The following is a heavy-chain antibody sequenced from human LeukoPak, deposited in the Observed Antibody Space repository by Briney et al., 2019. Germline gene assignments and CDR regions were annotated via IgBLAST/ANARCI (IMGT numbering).Heavy chain of an antibody. J-gene: IGHJ5*02. V-gene: IGHV1-8*01. Sequence: GASVKVSCKASGYTFTTHDLTWVRQATGQGLEWMGWMNPNTGNTGYGERFQGRVTMTRDNSISTAYIELNSLTSADTAVYYCARGGAGTYYKRDGWFDPWGQGTVVTVSS. CDR3: ARGGAGTYYKRDGWFDP. CDR2: MNPNTGNT. D-gene: IGHD3-10*01. CDR1: GYTFTTHD.